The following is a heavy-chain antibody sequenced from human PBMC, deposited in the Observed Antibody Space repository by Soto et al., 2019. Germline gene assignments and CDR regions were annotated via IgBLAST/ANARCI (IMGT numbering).Heavy chain of an antibody. V-gene: IGHV5-10-1*01. CDR2: IDPSDSYT. Sequence: PGESLKISCQGSGYSFSTYWITWVRQMPGKGLEWMGRIDPSDSYTNYNPSLQGHVSISVDKSISTAYLEWSSLKASDTAMYYCARLPEGSGNMDDWGQGTTVTVSS. CDR3: ARLPEGSGNMDD. CDR1: GYSFSTYW. J-gene: IGHJ6*02. D-gene: IGHD3-10*01.